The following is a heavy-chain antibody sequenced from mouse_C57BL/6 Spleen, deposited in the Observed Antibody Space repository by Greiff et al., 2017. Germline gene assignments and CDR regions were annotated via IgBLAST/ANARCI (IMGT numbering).Heavy chain of an antibody. CDR3: VRGGALYYGNYVWFAY. CDR1: GFTFNTYA. D-gene: IGHD2-1*01. Sequence: EVKLVESGGGLVQPKGSLKLSCAASGFTFNTYAMHWVRQAPGKGLEWVARIRSKSSNYATYYADSVKDRFTISRDDSQSMLYLQMNNLKTEDTAMYYCVRGGALYYGNYVWFAYWGQGTLVTVSA. V-gene: IGHV10-3*01. CDR2: IRSKSSNYAT. J-gene: IGHJ3*01.